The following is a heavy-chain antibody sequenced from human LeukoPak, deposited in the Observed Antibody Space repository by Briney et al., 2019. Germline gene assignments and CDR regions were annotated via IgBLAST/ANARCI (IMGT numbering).Heavy chain of an antibody. V-gene: IGHV3-30*18. Sequence: GGSLRLSCAASGFTFSSYGMHWVRQAPGKGLEWVAVISYDGSNKYYADSVKGRITISRDNSKNTLYLQMNSLRAEDTAVYYCAKDLRVAAAGYYYYGMDVWGQGTTVTVSS. CDR3: AKDLRVAAAGYYYYGMDV. J-gene: IGHJ6*02. CDR1: GFTFSSYG. CDR2: ISYDGSNK. D-gene: IGHD6-13*01.